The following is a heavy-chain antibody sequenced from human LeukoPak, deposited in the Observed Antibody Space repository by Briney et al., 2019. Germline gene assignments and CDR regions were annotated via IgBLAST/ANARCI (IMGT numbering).Heavy chain of an antibody. D-gene: IGHD3-16*01. CDR2: IYTSGST. CDR1: GGSISSGSYY. CDR3: ARGRYGWLPFDF. V-gene: IGHV4-61*02. Sequence: SETLSLTCTVSGGSISSGSYYWSWIRQPAGKGLEWIGRIYTSGSTNYNPSLKSRVTISVDTSKNQFSLKLSSVTAADTAVYYCARGRYGWLPFDFWGQGTLVTVSS. J-gene: IGHJ4*02.